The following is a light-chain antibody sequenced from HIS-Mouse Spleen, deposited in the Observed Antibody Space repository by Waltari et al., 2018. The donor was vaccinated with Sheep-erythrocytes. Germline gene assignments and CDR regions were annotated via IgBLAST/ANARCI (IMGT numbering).Light chain of an antibody. V-gene: IGLV3-1*01. CDR3: QAWDSSIVV. CDR1: KLGDKY. J-gene: IGLJ2*01. Sequence: SYELTQPHSVSVSPGQTASITCSGDKLGDKYACWYQQKPGQSPVLVIYQDSKRPAGIPERFSGSNSGNTATLTISGTQAMDEADYYCQAWDSSIVVFGGETKLTVL. CDR2: QDS.